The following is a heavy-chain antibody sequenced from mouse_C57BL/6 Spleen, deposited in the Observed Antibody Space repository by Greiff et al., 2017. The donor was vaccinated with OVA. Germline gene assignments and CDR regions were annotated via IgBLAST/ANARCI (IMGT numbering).Heavy chain of an antibody. V-gene: IGHV1-61*01. CDR3: ETGGSYAMGC. Sequence: QVQLQQPGAELVRPGSSVKLSCKASGYTFTSYWMDWVKQRPGQGLEWIGNIYPSDSETHYNQKFKDKATLTVDKSSSTAYMQLSSLTSEDSAVYYCETGGSYAMGCWGQGTSVTVA. CDR2: IYPSDSET. CDR1: GYTFTSYW. J-gene: IGHJ4*01.